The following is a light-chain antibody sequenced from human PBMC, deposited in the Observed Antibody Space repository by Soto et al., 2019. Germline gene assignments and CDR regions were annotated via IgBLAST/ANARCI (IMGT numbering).Light chain of an antibody. V-gene: IGKV1D-12*01. Sequence: DIQMTQSPSSVSASVGDRVTITCRASQGISSWLAWYQQKPGKAPKLLIYAASSLPSWVPLRFSGSGSGTDFTLNIRSLEPVDFATYYCQQAHGFPLTFGGGTKVEIK. CDR2: AAS. CDR1: QGISSW. J-gene: IGKJ4*01. CDR3: QQAHGFPLT.